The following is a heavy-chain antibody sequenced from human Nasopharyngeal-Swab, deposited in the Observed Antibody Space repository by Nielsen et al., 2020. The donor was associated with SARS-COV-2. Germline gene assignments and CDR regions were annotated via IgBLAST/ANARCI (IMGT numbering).Heavy chain of an antibody. CDR2: IYYIGST. CDR1: GGSISSYY. V-gene: IGHV4-59*01. J-gene: IGHJ5*02. CDR3: ASVYHDSSGYYYWFDH. Sequence: SETLSLTCTFSGGSISSYYWSWIRQPPGKGLRWIGYIYYIGSTKYNPSLKSRVTMSVDTSKNQFSLKLSSVTAADTAVYYCASVYHDSSGYYYWFDHWGQGTLVTVSS. D-gene: IGHD3-22*01.